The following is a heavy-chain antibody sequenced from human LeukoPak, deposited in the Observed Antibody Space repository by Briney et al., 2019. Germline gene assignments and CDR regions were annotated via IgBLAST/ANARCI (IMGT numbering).Heavy chain of an antibody. CDR2: IYSGGVT. Sequence: PGGSLRLSCAASGFTVSSNYMSWVRQAPGKGLEWVSLIYSGGVTYYADSVKGRFIISRDNSKNTLFLQMNSLRAEDTAVYYCARDRAYGMDVWGQGTTVTVSS. D-gene: IGHD1-26*01. CDR1: GFTVSSNY. V-gene: IGHV3-53*01. J-gene: IGHJ6*02. CDR3: ARDRAYGMDV.